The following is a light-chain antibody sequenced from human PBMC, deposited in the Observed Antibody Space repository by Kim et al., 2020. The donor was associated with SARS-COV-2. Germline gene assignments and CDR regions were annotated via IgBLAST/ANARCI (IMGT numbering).Light chain of an antibody. Sequence: PSAADTITSTCRTSQGIANNLNWYQQKPGKAPELLMYAASSLQSGVPSRFTGSGSGTDFTLTISSLQPEDSATYYCQQSYTLPLSFGGGTKVDIK. J-gene: IGKJ4*01. V-gene: IGKV1-39*01. CDR3: QQSYTLPLS. CDR2: AAS. CDR1: QGIANN.